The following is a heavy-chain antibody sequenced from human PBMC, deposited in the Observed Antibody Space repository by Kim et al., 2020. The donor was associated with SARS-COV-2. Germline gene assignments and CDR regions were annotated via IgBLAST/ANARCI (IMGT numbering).Heavy chain of an antibody. D-gene: IGHD6-13*01. CDR3: TSRSGIAAAGSYWYFDL. J-gene: IGHJ2*01. Sequence: GGSLRLSCAASGFTFSGSAMHWVRQASGKGLEWVGRIRSKANSYATAYAASVKGRFTISRDDSKNTAYLQMNSLKTEDTAVYYCTSRSGIAAAGSYWYFDLWGRGTLVTVSS. V-gene: IGHV3-73*01. CDR2: IRSKANSYAT. CDR1: GFTFSGSA.